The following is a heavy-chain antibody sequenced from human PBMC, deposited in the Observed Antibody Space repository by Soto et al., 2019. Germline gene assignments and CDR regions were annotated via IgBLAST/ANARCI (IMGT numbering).Heavy chain of an antibody. V-gene: IGHV4-59*01. J-gene: IGHJ5*02. CDR2: IYYSGST. Sequence: PSETLSLTCTVSGGSISSYYWSWIRQPPGKGLEWIGYIYYSGSTNYNPSLKSRVTISVATSKNQFSLKLSSVTAADTAVYYCARVGRYCSSTSCWYNWFDPWGQGTLVTVSS. CDR3: ARVGRYCSSTSCWYNWFDP. D-gene: IGHD2-2*01. CDR1: GGSISSYY.